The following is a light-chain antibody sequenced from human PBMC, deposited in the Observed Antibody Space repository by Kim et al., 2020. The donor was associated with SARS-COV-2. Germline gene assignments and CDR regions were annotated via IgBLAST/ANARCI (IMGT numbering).Light chain of an antibody. V-gene: IGLV1-44*01. Sequence: GQRVTISCSGSSYNIGSNTVNWYQQLPGTAPKLLMDSNNQRPSGVPDRFSGSKSGTSASLAISGLQSEDEADYSCAAWDDSLNGWVFGGGTQLTVL. CDR2: SNN. CDR3: AAWDDSLNGWV. J-gene: IGLJ3*02. CDR1: SYNIGSNT.